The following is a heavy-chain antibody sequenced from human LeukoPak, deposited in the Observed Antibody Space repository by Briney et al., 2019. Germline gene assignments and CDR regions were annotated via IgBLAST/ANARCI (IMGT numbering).Heavy chain of an antibody. CDR1: GGSFSGYY. CDR3: ARAPYYGSGSYYKFDY. Sequence: PSETLSLTCAVYGGSFSGYYWSWIRQPPGKGVEWIGEINHSGSTNYNPSLKSRVTISVDTSKNQFSLKLSSVTAADTAVYYCARAPYYGSGSYYKFDYWGQGTLVTVSS. CDR2: INHSGST. V-gene: IGHV4-34*01. J-gene: IGHJ4*02. D-gene: IGHD3-10*01.